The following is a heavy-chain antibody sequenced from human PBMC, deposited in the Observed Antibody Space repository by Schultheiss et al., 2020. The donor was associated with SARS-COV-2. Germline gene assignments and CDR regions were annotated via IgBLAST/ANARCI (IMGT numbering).Heavy chain of an antibody. CDR2: ISSSSSTI. V-gene: IGHV3-48*04. Sequence: GGSLRLSCAASGFTFSSYSMNWVRQAPGKGLEWVSYISSSSSTIYYADSAKGRFTISRDNAKNSLYLQMNSLRAEDTAVYYCARGEYYDSSGYSVVESAYYYGMDVWGQGTTVTVSS. D-gene: IGHD3-22*01. CDR3: ARGEYYDSSGYSVVESAYYYGMDV. CDR1: GFTFSSYS. J-gene: IGHJ6*02.